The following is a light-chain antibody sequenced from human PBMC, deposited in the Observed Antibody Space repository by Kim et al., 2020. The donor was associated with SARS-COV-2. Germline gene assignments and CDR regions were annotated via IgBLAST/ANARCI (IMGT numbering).Light chain of an antibody. V-gene: IGLV3-19*01. J-gene: IGLJ2*01. CDR3: NSRDSSGNHVI. CDR1: SLRSSY. Sequence: ARGQTVRIKCQGDSLRSSYATWYQQRPGQAPILVIYGRNKRPSGIPDRFSASTSGNTASLTITGAQAEDEADYYCNSRDSSGNHVIFGGGTQLTVL. CDR2: GRN.